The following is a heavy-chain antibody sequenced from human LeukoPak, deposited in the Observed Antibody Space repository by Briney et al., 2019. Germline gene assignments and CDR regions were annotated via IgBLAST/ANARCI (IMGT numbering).Heavy chain of an antibody. V-gene: IGHV1-69*05. D-gene: IGHD3-22*01. CDR2: IIPIFGTA. J-gene: IGHJ3*01. Sequence: ASVKVSFKASGGTFSCYAISWVRQAPGQGLEWMGGIIPIFGTANYAQKFQGRVTITTDESTSTAYMELSSLRSEDTAVYYCARALWYYYDSSGYCHAFDVLLERTKVTVSS. CDR3: ARALWYYYDSSGYCHAFDV. CDR1: GGTFSCYA.